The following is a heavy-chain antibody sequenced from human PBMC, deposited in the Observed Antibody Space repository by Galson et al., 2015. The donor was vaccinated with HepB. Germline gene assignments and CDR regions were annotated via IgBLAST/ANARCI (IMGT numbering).Heavy chain of an antibody. CDR1: GYTLTELS. CDR2: FDPEDGET. J-gene: IGHJ6*02. Sequence: SVKVSCKVSGYTLTELSMHWVRQAPGKGLEWMGGFDPEDGETIYAQKFQGKVTMTEDTSTDTAYMELSSLRSEDTAVYYCATQAQYYDFWSGYSLWYYGMDVWGQGTTVTVSS. V-gene: IGHV1-24*01. D-gene: IGHD3-3*01. CDR3: ATQAQYYDFWSGYSLWYYGMDV.